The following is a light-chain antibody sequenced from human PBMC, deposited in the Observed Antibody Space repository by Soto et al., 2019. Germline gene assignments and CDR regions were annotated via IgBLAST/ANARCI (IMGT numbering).Light chain of an antibody. CDR2: AAS. CDR1: QSISSY. J-gene: IGKJ4*01. V-gene: IGKV1-39*01. Sequence: DIQMTQSPSSLSASVGDRVTITCRASQSISSYLNWYQQKPRKAPKLLIYAASSLQRGVPSRFSGSGSGTDFTLTISSLQPEDFATYYCQQSYSTPLTFGGGTKVEIK. CDR3: QQSYSTPLT.